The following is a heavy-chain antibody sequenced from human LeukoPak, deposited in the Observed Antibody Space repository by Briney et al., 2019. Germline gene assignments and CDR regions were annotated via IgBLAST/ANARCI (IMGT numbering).Heavy chain of an antibody. D-gene: IGHD5-24*01. CDR1: GYTFTGYY. J-gene: IGHJ4*02. V-gene: IGHV1-2*02. Sequence: ASVKVSCKASGYTFTGYYMHWVRQAPGQGLEWMGWINPNSGGTNYAQKFQGRVTITRDTSISTAYMELSRLSSDDTAVYYCARGESKRWLQLPPFDYWGQGTLVTVSS. CDR2: INPNSGGT. CDR3: ARGESKRWLQLPPFDY.